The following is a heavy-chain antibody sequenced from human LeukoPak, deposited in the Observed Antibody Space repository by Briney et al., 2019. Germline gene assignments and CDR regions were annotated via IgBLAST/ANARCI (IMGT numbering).Heavy chain of an antibody. CDR3: ARGIRNQLYSDY. CDR2: MNPNNGNT. Sequence: ASVKLSRKSSGYTFTTYDITWVRQAPGPGLEWMGWMNPNNGNTGYAQKFKDRVTLTSDTSITTAYMELRSLRSEDTAVYYCARGIRNQLYSDYWGQGTLITVSS. J-gene: IGHJ4*02. V-gene: IGHV1-8*01. CDR1: GYTFTTYD. D-gene: IGHD1-14*01.